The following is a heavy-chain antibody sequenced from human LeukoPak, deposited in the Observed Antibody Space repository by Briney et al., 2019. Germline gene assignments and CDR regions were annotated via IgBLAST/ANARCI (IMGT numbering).Heavy chain of an antibody. CDR3: ARVARDGYNL. CDR2: IYYSGNT. D-gene: IGHD5-24*01. Sequence: SETLSLTCTVSGGSISSYYWSWIRQPRGKGLEWIGYIYYSGNTNYNPSLESRVTISVDTSKNHFSLKLSSVTAADTAIYYCARVARDGYNLWGQGTLVTVSS. J-gene: IGHJ4*02. V-gene: IGHV4-59*01. CDR1: GGSISSYY.